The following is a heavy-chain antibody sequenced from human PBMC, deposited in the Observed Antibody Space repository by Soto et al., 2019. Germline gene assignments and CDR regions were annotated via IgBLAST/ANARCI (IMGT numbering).Heavy chain of an antibody. D-gene: IGHD3-10*01. CDR2: ISYDGSNK. Sequence: GGSLRLSCAASGFTFSSYGMHLVRQAPGKGLEWVAFISYDGSNKYYADSVKGRFTISRDNSKNTLYLQMNSLRAEDTAVYYCATPLRGVITTPFEYWGEGTLVTVSS. CDR1: GFTFSSYG. CDR3: ATPLRGVITTPFEY. J-gene: IGHJ4*02. V-gene: IGHV3-30*03.